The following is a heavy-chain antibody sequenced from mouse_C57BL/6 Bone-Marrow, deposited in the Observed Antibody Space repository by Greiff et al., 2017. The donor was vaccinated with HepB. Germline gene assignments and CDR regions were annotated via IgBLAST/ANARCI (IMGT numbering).Heavy chain of an antibody. J-gene: IGHJ3*01. Sequence: LQQSGPELVKPGASVKISCKASGYTFTDYYMNWVKQSHGKSLEWIGDINPNNGGTSYNQKFKGKATLTVDKSSSTAYMELRSLTSEDSAVYYCARSGSPAWFAYWGQGTLVTVSA. CDR3: ARSGSPAWFAY. CDR1: GYTFTDYY. CDR2: INPNNGGT. D-gene: IGHD3-1*01. V-gene: IGHV1-26*01.